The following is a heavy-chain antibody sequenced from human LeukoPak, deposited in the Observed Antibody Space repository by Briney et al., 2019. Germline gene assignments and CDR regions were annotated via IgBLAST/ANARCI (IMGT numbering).Heavy chain of an antibody. Sequence: GGSLRLSCAASGFTFSSYGMHWVRQAPGKGLEWAAVILNDGSQEKYADSVKGRFTISRDNSKNTLFLQMNSLRAEDTAVYYCARDDALGDNALDIWGQGTMVTVS. CDR1: GFTFSSYG. D-gene: IGHD3-16*01. J-gene: IGHJ3*02. CDR3: ARDDALGDNALDI. CDR2: ILNDGSQE. V-gene: IGHV3-33*01.